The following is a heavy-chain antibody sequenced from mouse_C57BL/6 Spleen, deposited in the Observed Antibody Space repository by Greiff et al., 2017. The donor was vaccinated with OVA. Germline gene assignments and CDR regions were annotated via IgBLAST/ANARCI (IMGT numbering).Heavy chain of an antibody. D-gene: IGHD1-1*01. V-gene: IGHV1-42*01. J-gene: IGHJ1*03. CDR3: ARGGGSRYWYFDV. CDR2: INPSTGGT. CDR1: GYSFTGYY. Sequence: VQLQQSGPELVKPGASVKISCKASGYSFTGYYMNWVKQSPEKSLEWIGEINPSTGGTTYNQKFKAKATLTVDKSSSTAYMQIKSLTSEDSAVYYCARGGGSRYWYFDVWGTGTTVTVSS.